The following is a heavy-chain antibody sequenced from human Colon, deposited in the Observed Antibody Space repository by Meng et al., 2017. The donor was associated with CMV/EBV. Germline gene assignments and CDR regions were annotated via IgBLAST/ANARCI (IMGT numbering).Heavy chain of an antibody. J-gene: IGHJ5*02. Sequence: SGNKFISYDITWVRQATGQGLEWMGWMNPKSGNTEYAQKFQGRVTMTRNTSISTAYMELSSLRSEDTAVYYCARANWNDGIIENWLDPWGQGTLVTVSS. CDR3: ARANWNDGIIENWLDP. V-gene: IGHV1-8*01. CDR2: MNPKSGNT. D-gene: IGHD1-1*01. CDR1: GNKFISYD.